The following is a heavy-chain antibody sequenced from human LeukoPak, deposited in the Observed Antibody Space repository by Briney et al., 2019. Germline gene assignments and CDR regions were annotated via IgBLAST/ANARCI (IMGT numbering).Heavy chain of an antibody. J-gene: IGHJ4*02. CDR1: GLSFTTYW. V-gene: IGHV3-74*01. CDR2: ISADGRVT. D-gene: IGHD4-11*01. Sequence: GGSLRLSCAASGLSFTTYWMHWVRQAPGEGLVWVSRISADGRVTNYADSVKGRFTISRDNPKNTLYLQLSSLRVEDTAVYYCARGGSNYGDFHYWGKGTLVTVSS. CDR3: ARGGSNYGDFHY.